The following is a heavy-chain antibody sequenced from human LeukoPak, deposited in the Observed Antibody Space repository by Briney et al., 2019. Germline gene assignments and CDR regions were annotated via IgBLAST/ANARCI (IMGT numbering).Heavy chain of an antibody. CDR2: ISYDGSNK. CDR1: GFTFSSYA. Sequence: GRSLRLSCAASGFTFSSYAMHWVRQAPGKGLEWVAVISYDGSNKYYADSVKGRFTISRDNSKNTLYLQMNSLRAEDTAVYYCARESCTSCYIRPDYYYGMDVWGQGTTVTVSS. D-gene: IGHD2-2*02. CDR3: ARESCTSCYIRPDYYYGMDV. V-gene: IGHV3-30-3*01. J-gene: IGHJ6*02.